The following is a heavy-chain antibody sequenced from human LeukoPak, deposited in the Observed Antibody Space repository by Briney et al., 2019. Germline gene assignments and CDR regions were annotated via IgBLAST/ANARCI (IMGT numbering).Heavy chain of an antibody. CDR3: ARERPMAAAGTVAFDI. Sequence: GESLKISCKGSGYSFTSYWIGWVRQMPGKGLEWMGIIYPGDSDTRYSPSFQGQVTISADKSISTAYLQWSSLKASDTAMYYCARERPMAAAGTVAFDIWGQGTMVTVSS. CDR2: IYPGDSDT. CDR1: GYSFTSYW. J-gene: IGHJ3*02. D-gene: IGHD6-13*01. V-gene: IGHV5-51*01.